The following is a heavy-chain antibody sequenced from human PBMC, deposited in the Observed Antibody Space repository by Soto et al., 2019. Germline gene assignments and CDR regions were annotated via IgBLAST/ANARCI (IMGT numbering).Heavy chain of an antibody. V-gene: IGHV3-9*01. Sequence: HPGGSLRLSCAASGFTFSSYSMHWVRQAPGKGLEWVSGISWNSGNIAYADSVKGRFTISRDNAKNSLYLQMNSLRAEDTALYYCAKQEGTRMVYTEPNWYFDYWGQGTLVTVSS. CDR2: ISWNSGNI. CDR1: GFTFSSYS. D-gene: IGHD2-8*01. J-gene: IGHJ4*02. CDR3: AKQEGTRMVYTEPNWYFDY.